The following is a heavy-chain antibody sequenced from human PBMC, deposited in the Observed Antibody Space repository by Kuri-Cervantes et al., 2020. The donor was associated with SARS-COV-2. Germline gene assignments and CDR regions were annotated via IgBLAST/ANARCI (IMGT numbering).Heavy chain of an antibody. CDR1: GGTFSSYA. CDR2: IIPIFGTA. Sequence: SVKVSCKASGGTFSSYAISWVRQAPGQGLEWMGGIIPIFGTANYAQKFQGRVTITTDESTSTAYMEPSSLRSEDTAVYYCARDGNREKYCSSTSCFSYYYYYYMDVWGKGTTVTVSS. V-gene: IGHV1-69*05. J-gene: IGHJ6*03. CDR3: ARDGNREKYCSSTSCFSYYYYYYMDV. D-gene: IGHD2-2*01.